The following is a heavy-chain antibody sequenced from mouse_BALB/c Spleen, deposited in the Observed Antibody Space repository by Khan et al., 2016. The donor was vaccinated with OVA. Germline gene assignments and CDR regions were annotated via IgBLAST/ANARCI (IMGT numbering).Heavy chain of an antibody. J-gene: IGHJ1*01. CDR3: ARHYPGGILYWYFDV. CDR2: IFPGDDST. D-gene: IGHD1-2*01. V-gene: IGHV1S56*01. Sequence: QVQLKQSGAELVKPGASVKLSCKASGYTFTSYDINWVRQRPEQGLEWIGWIFPGDDSTKYNEKFKGKATLTSDKSSSTAYMQLSRLTSEDSAVYFCARHYPGGILYWYFDVWGAGTTVTVSS. CDR1: GYTFTSYD.